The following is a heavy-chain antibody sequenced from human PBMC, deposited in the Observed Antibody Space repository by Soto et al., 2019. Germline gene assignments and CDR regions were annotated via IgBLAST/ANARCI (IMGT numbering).Heavy chain of an antibody. CDR3: ARLMSDRPAYSLDY. V-gene: IGHV5-51*01. D-gene: IGHD2-21*01. J-gene: IGHJ4*02. Sequence: GESLKISCKGSGYSFTSYWIGWVRQVPGKGLEWMGIIYPGDSDTRYSPSFQGQVTISADKSNSNAYLQWSSLKASDTAMYYCARLMSDRPAYSLDYWGQGTLVTVSS. CDR2: IYPGDSDT. CDR1: GYSFTSYW.